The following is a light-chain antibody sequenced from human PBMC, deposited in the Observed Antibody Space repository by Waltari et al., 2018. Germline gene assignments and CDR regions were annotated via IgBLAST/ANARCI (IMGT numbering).Light chain of an antibody. J-gene: IGLJ3*02. CDR3: CSYAGRYTWV. CDR1: SSDVGGYNY. CDR2: DVS. V-gene: IGLV2-11*01. Sequence: QSALTQPRSLSGSPGQSVTISCTGTSSDVGGYNYVSWYQQHPGKAPKFMIYDVSQRPSGVSDRFSGSKSANTAALTISGLQAEDEADYYCCSYAGRYTWVFGGGTKLTVL.